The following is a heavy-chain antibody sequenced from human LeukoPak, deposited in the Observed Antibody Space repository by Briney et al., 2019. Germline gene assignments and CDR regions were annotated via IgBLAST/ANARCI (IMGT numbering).Heavy chain of an antibody. CDR2: INPNGGST. D-gene: IGHD2-15*01. Sequence: GSSVKVSCKASGGTFTSYYMHWVRQAPGQGLEWMGIINPNGGSTNYAQKFQGRVTMTRDTSTSTVYMELSSLRSEDTAVYYCARDLSCSGGTCYSSTDAFDIWGQGTMVSVSS. J-gene: IGHJ3*02. CDR3: ARDLSCSGGTCYSSTDAFDI. V-gene: IGHV1-46*01. CDR1: GGTFTSYY.